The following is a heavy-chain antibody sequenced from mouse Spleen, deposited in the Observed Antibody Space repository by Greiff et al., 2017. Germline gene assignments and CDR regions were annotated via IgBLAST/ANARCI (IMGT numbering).Heavy chain of an antibody. CDR2: ISSGSSTI. V-gene: IGHV5-17*02. J-gene: IGHJ2*01. Sequence: DVKLVESGGGLVQPGGSRKLSCAASGFTFSSFGMHWVRQAPEKGLEWVAYISSGSSTIYYADTVKGRFTISRDNPKNTLFLQMTSLRSEDTAMYYCARSKEGFDYWGQGTTLTVSS. CDR3: ARSKEGFDY. CDR1: GFTFSSFG.